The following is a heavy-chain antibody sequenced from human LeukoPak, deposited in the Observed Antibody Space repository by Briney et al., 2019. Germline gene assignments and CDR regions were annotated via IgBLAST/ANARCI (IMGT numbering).Heavy chain of an antibody. J-gene: IGHJ6*03. D-gene: IGHD2-15*01. V-gene: IGHV1-2*02. CDR2: INPHSGGT. CDR1: GYTFTGYY. CDR3: ATRYCSGGSCPNYYYYYINV. Sequence: ASVKVSCKASGYTFTGYYIHWVRQAPGQGLEWMGWINPHSGGTNYAQKFQGGVTMTRDTSITTAYMELSSLRSDDTAVYYCATRYCSGGSCPNYYYYYINVWGKGTTVTISS.